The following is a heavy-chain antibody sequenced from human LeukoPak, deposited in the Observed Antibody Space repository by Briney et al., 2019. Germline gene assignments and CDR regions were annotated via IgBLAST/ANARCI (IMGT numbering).Heavy chain of an antibody. Sequence: GGSLRLSCAASGFTFSSYDMNWVRQAPGKGLEWVSYISTSGGTIYYADSVKGRFTISRDNSKNTLYLQMNSLRAGDTAVYYCARTLMEQVVRGGFDYWGQGTQVTVSS. D-gene: IGHD3-10*01. J-gene: IGHJ4*02. V-gene: IGHV3-48*03. CDR1: GFTFSSYD. CDR3: ARTLMEQVVRGGFDY. CDR2: ISTSGGTI.